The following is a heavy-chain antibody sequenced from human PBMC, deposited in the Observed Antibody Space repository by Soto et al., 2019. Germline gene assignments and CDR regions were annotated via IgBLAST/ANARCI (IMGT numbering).Heavy chain of an antibody. J-gene: IGHJ4*02. CDR1: GFTFSSYA. CDR2: ISGSGGNT. Sequence: EVQLLESGGGLVQPGGSLRLSCAASGFTFSSYAMSWVRQAPGRGLEWVSTISGSGGNTYYADSVKGRFTISRDNSKNTLYLQMNSLRAEVTAVSSCAKGRASYYYGSGSYGVWGQGTLVTVSS. CDR3: AKGRASYYYGSGSYGV. D-gene: IGHD3-10*01. V-gene: IGHV3-23*01.